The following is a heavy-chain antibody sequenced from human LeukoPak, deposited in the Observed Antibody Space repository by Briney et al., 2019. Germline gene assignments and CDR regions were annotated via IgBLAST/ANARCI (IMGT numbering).Heavy chain of an antibody. J-gene: IGHJ5*02. Sequence: PGGSLRLSCAASGFTVSSNYMSWVRQAPGKGLEWVSLIYSGGSTYYADSVKGRFTISRDNSKNTLYLQMNSLRAEDTAVYYCARDRPITMGRGVIPGGWFDPWGQGTLVTVSS. V-gene: IGHV3-53*01. CDR2: IYSGGST. CDR1: GFTVSSNY. CDR3: ARDRPITMGRGVIPGGWFDP. D-gene: IGHD3-10*01.